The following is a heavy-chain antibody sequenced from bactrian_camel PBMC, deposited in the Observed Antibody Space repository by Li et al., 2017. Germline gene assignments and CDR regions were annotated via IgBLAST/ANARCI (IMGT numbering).Heavy chain of an antibody. V-gene: IGHV3S53*01. CDR3: AADSRWVCYSASWSEYHY. CDR2: IDSDGIA. D-gene: IGHD3*01. CDR1: GSIYGDAC. Sequence: VQLVESGGGSVQAGGSLRLSCGASGSIYGDACVGWLRQAPGKEREGVAAIDSDGIASYADSVKGRFTISHDNAKNTLYLQMNSLKPEDTAMYYCAADSRWVCYSASWSEYHYWGQGTQVTVS. J-gene: IGHJ4*01.